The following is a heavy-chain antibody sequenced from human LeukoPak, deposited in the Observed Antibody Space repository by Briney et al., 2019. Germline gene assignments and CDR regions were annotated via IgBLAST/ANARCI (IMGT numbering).Heavy chain of an antibody. D-gene: IGHD6-13*01. CDR3: AREAAAAGTPLYYYYYGMDV. CDR1: GYTFTSYG. J-gene: IGHJ6*02. V-gene: IGHV1-18*01. Sequence: ASVKVSCKASGYTFTSYGISWVRQAPGQGREWMGWISAYNGNTNYAQKLQGRVTMTTDTSTSTAYMELRSLRSDDTAVYYCAREAAAAGTPLYYYYYGMDVWGQGTTVTVSS. CDR2: ISAYNGNT.